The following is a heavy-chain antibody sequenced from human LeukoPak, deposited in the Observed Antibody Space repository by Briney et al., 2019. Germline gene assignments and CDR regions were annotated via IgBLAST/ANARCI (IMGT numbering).Heavy chain of an antibody. CDR2: ISGSGGRT. CDR3: AKNRNGDYAQYIEY. J-gene: IGHJ4*02. Sequence: GGSLRLSCAASGFTFSSHAMSWVRQGPGKGLEWVSAISGSGGRTYYADSMKGRFTISRDNSKNTVYLQMNSLRVEDTAVYYCAKNRNGDYAQYIEYWGQGTLVTVSS. V-gene: IGHV3-23*01. D-gene: IGHD4-17*01. CDR1: GFTFSSHA.